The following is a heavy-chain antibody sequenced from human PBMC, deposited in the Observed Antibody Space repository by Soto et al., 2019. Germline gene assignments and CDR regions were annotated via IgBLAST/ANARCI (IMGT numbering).Heavy chain of an antibody. CDR1: EFTFSSYA. Sequence: QPGGSLRLSCAAPEFTFSSYAMSWARQAPGKGLEGESAITGSAVTPYYAASMKGRLTISRDTSKNAMYLKMSSLGVEDTAIYYCAKSYSSNWYDYFDTWRQGALVTVS. CDR2: ITGSAVTP. CDR3: AKSYSSNWYDYFDT. V-gene: IGHV3-23*01. D-gene: IGHD6-13*01. J-gene: IGHJ4*02.